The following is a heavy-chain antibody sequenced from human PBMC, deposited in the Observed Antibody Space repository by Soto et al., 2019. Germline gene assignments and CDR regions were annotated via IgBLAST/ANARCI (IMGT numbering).Heavy chain of an antibody. CDR1: GDSVSSNSAA. V-gene: IGHV6-1*01. J-gene: IGHJ5*02. Sequence: PSQTLSLTCAISGDSVSSNSAAWNWIRQSPSRGLEWLGRTYYRSKWYNDYAVSVKSRITINPDTSKNQFSLQLNSVTPEDTAVYYCARHERDSSGCPPWFDPWGQGTLVTVSS. CDR3: ARHERDSSGCPPWFDP. CDR2: TYYRSKWYN. D-gene: IGHD6-19*01.